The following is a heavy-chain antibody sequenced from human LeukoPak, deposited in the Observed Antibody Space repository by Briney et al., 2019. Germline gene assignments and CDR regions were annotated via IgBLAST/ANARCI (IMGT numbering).Heavy chain of an antibody. V-gene: IGHV4-59*11. Sequence: SETLSLTCTVSGDSISSHYWSWIRQPPGKGLEWIGYIYNTGRTKYNPSLKSRVTISVDMSKNQFSLNLSSVTPADTGVHYCARGHGSSWRFDPWGQGTLVTVSS. J-gene: IGHJ5*02. CDR2: IYNTGRT. CDR1: GDSISSHY. D-gene: IGHD6-13*01. CDR3: ARGHGSSWRFDP.